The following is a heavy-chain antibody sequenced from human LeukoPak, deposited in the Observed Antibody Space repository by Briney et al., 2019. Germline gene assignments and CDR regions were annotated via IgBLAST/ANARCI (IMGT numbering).Heavy chain of an antibody. CDR2: IRYDGSYK. CDR1: GFTFSSYG. V-gene: IGHV3-30*02. J-gene: IGHJ4*02. Sequence: GRSLRLSCAASGFTFSSYGMHWVRQAPGKGLEWVAFIRYDGSYKYYADSVKGRFTISRDNSKNTLYLQMNSLRAEDTAVYYCAKADLNWGQGTLVTVS. CDR3: AKADLN.